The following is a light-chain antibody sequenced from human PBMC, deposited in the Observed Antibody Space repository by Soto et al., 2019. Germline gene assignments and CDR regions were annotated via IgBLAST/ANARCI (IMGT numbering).Light chain of an antibody. J-gene: IGKJ5*01. CDR3: LQHNSYPIT. CDR2: KAS. CDR1: QTISSW. V-gene: IGKV1-5*03. Sequence: DIQMTQSPSTLSGSVGDRVTITCRASQTISSWLAWYQQKPGKAPKLLIYKASTLKSGVPSRFSGSGSGTEFTLTISSLQPEDFGTYYCLQHNSYPITFGQGTRLEI.